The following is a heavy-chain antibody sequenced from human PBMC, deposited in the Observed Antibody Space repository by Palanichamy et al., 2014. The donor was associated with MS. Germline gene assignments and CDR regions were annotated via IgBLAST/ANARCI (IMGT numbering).Heavy chain of an antibody. D-gene: IGHD3-3*01. Sequence: QVQLVQSGAEVKKPGASVKVSCKASGYAFTDYAIHWVRQAPGQRLEWMGWINAGNGNTKYSQKFQGRVTITRDTSADTAYMELSSLRSEDTALYYCAREHDSWSGYSLDFWGQGTLVTASS. CDR2: INAGNGNT. J-gene: IGHJ4*02. CDR3: AREHDSWSGYSLDF. CDR1: GYAFTDYA. V-gene: IGHV1-3*01.